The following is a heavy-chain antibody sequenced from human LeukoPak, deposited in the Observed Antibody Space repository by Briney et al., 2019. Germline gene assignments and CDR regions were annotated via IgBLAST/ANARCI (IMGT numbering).Heavy chain of an antibody. V-gene: IGHV1-3*01. D-gene: IGHD3-22*01. Sequence: ASVKVSCKASGYTFTSYAMHWVRQAPGQRLEWMGWINAGKGNTKYSQEFQGRVTITRDTSASTAYMELRSLRSDDTAVYYCARTLPSETYYYDSSGYYEDYWGQGTLVTVSS. CDR3: ARTLPSETYYYDSSGYYEDY. CDR1: GYTFTSYA. J-gene: IGHJ4*02. CDR2: INAGKGNT.